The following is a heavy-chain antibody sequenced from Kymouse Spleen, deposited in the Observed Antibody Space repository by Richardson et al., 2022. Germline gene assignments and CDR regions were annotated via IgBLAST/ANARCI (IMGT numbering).Heavy chain of an antibody. CDR3: ARVGITKDYGMDV. D-gene: IGHD1-20*01,IGHD1-7*01. CDR2: INHSGST. Sequence: QVQLQQWGAGLLKPSETLSLTCAVYGGSFSGYYWSWIRQPPGKGLEWIGEINHSGSTNYNPSLKSRVTISVDTSKNQFSLKLSSVTAADTAVYYCARVGITKDYGMDVWGQGTTVTVSS. V-gene: IGHV4-34*01. J-gene: IGHJ6*02. CDR1: GGSFSGYY.